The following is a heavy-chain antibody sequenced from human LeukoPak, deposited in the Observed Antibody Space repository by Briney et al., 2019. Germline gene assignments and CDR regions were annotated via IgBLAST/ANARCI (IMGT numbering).Heavy chain of an antibody. CDR2: IIWNGGSI. D-gene: IGHD6-6*01. CDR1: GFTFDDYA. V-gene: IGHV3-9*01. CDR3: ARSASSYYYMDV. J-gene: IGHJ6*03. Sequence: GGSLRLSCAASGFTFDDYAMHWVRLAPGKGLELVSGIIWNGGSIGYADSVKGRFTISRDNAKNSLYLQMNSLRAEDTALYYCARSASSYYYMDVWGKGTTVTVSS.